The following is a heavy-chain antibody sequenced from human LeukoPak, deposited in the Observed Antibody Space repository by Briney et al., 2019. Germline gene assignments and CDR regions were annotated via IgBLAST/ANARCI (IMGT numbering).Heavy chain of an antibody. Sequence: SVKVSCKASGGTFSSYAISWVRQAPGQGLEWMGGIIPILGIANYAQKFQGRVTITADKSTSTAYMELSSLRSEDTAVYYCASRPYYYDSSGYYSLDYWGQGTLVTVSS. CDR3: ASRPYYYDSSGYYSLDY. J-gene: IGHJ4*02. V-gene: IGHV1-69*04. CDR1: GGTFSSYA. CDR2: IIPILGIA. D-gene: IGHD3-22*01.